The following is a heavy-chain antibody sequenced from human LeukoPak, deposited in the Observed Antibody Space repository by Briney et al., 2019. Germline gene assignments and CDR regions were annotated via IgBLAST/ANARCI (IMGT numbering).Heavy chain of an antibody. J-gene: IGHJ6*02. CDR1: GFTFRNYG. Sequence: GGSLRLSCAASGFTFRNYGIHWVRQAPGKGLEWVAFILYDGSKTYYADSVKGRFTISRDNSKNTLYLQMNSPRAEDTAVYYCAKDQGPTRYSSGWYGMDVWGQGTTVTVSS. D-gene: IGHD6-19*01. V-gene: IGHV3-30*02. CDR3: AKDQGPTRYSSGWYGMDV. CDR2: ILYDGSKT.